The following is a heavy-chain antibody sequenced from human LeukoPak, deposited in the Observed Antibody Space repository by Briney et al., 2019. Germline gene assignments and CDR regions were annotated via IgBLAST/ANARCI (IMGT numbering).Heavy chain of an antibody. D-gene: IGHD1-1*01. Sequence: GGSLRLSCAASGFTFSSYSMNWVRQAPGKGLEWVSSISSSSSYIYYADSVKGRFTISRDNAKNSLYLQMNSLRAEDTAVYYCVRVNAREGPFDIWGQGTMVTVSS. CDR2: ISSSSSYI. CDR3: VRVNAREGPFDI. CDR1: GFTFSSYS. J-gene: IGHJ3*02. V-gene: IGHV3-21*01.